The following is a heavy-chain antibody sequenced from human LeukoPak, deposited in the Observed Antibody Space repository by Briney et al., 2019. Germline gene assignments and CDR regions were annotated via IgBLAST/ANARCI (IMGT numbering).Heavy chain of an antibody. CDR1: GYTFTSYG. CDR3: ARDRKQQLPTRGWFDP. J-gene: IGHJ5*02. Sequence: RASVKVSCKASGYTFTSYGISWVRQAPGQGLEWMGWISAYNGNTNYAQKLQGRVTMTTDTSTSTAYMELGSLRSDDTAVYYCARDRKQQLPTRGWFDPWGQGTLVTVSS. CDR2: ISAYNGNT. D-gene: IGHD6-13*01. V-gene: IGHV1-18*01.